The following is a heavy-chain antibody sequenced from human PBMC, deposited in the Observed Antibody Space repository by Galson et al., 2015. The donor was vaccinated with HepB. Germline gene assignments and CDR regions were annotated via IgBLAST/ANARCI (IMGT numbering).Heavy chain of an antibody. CDR1: GGTFSSYA. CDR2: IIPIFGTA. Sequence: VKVSCKASGGTFSSYAISWVRQAPGQGLEWMGGIIPIFGTANYAQKFQGRVTITADESTSTAYMELSSLRSEDTAVYYCARADCSSTSCQYGMDVWGQGTTVTVSS. D-gene: IGHD2-2*01. V-gene: IGHV1-69*01. CDR3: ARADCSSTSCQYGMDV. J-gene: IGHJ6*02.